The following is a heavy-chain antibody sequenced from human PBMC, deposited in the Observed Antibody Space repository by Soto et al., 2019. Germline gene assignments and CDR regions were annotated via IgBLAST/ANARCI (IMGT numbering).Heavy chain of an antibody. CDR1: GFTFSSYG. CDR3: AKDGPCGDCYPSLWYYYGMDV. CDR2: ISYDGSNK. D-gene: IGHD2-21*02. V-gene: IGHV3-30*18. J-gene: IGHJ6*02. Sequence: PGGSLRLSCAASGFTFSSYGMHWVRQAPGKGLEWVAVISYDGSNKYYADSVKGRFTISRDNSKNTLYLQMNSLRAEDTAVYYCAKDGPCGDCYPSLWYYYGMDVWGQGTTVTVSS.